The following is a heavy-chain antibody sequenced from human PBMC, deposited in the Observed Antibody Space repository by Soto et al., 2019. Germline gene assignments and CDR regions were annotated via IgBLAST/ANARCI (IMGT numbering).Heavy chain of an antibody. Sequence: GGSLRLSCVASGFTFSNYAMSWVRQAPGKGLEWVSVITPSSASTFYADSVKGRFSISRDNSKNMLYLQMNSLRAEGTAVYYCAKDRKRMDVWGQGTTVTVSS. V-gene: IGHV3-23*01. CDR2: ITPSSAST. CDR3: AKDRKRMDV. CDR1: GFTFSNYA. J-gene: IGHJ6*02.